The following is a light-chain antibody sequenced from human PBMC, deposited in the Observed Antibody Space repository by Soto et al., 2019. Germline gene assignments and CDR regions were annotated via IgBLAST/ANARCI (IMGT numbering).Light chain of an antibody. CDR3: HQRQSWPRT. CDR1: QNVNNY. V-gene: IGKV3-11*01. J-gene: IGKJ1*01. CDR2: DAS. Sequence: IVLTQSPATLSLSPGQRATLFCRASQNVNNYLAWYQQKPGQAPRLLIYDASNRATGIPARFSASGSGTDFTLTISDVQPEDFALYYCHQRQSWPRTFGQGTKVDIK.